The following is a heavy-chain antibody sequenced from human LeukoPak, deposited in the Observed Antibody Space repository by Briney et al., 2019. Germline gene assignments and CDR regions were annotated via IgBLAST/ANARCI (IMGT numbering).Heavy chain of an antibody. Sequence: MASETLSLTCTVSGDSMSYYYWSWIRQPPGKGLEWIGYIYYSGSTNYNPSLKSRVTISVDTSKNQFSLKLSSVTAADTAVYYCARRVLAAAGRRVDPWGQGTLVTVSS. V-gene: IGHV4-59*12. D-gene: IGHD6-13*01. CDR3: ARRVLAAAGRRVDP. CDR2: IYYSGST. CDR1: GDSMSYYY. J-gene: IGHJ5*02.